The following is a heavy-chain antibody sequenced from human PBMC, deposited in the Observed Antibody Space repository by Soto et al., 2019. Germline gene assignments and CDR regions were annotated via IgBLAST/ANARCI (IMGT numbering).Heavy chain of an antibody. J-gene: IGHJ6*02. Sequence: KESRYALTSSASSWVQQSNKQGLEWMGWMNPNSGNTGYAQKFQGRVTMTRNTSISTAYMELSSLRSEDTAVYYCAVPSNLWFGGGNYYYGMDVWGHGTTVIVFS. D-gene: IGHD3-10*01. CDR3: AVPSNLWFGGGNYYYGMDV. V-gene: IGHV1-8*01. CDR1: RYALTSSA. CDR2: MNPNSGNT.